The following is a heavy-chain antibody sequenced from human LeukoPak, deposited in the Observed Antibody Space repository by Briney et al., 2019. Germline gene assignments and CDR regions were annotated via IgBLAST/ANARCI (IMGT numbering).Heavy chain of an antibody. Sequence: PGGSLRLSCAASGFTFSSFNMSWVRQAPGKGLEWVSSISSSSSYIYYADSVKGRFTISRDNAKTSLYLQMNSLRAEDTAVYYCARDLKPDYWGQGTLVTVSS. CDR3: ARDLKPDY. V-gene: IGHV3-21*01. CDR2: ISSSSSYI. CDR1: GFTFSSFN. J-gene: IGHJ4*02.